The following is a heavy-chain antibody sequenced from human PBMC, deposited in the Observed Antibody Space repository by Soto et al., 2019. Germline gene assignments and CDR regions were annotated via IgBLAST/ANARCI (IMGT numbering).Heavy chain of an antibody. CDR1: GVSISSTTYY. V-gene: IGHV4-39*01. Sequence: PSETLSLTCPVSGVSISSTTYYWVLIRQPPGKGLEWIGTIHYSGYTYYNPPLKSRVTISVDTSKNQFSLNLSSVTAADTAVYYCARPGGVEQQLVNDAFSSWGQGTMVPVSS. J-gene: IGHJ3*01. CDR2: IHYSGYT. D-gene: IGHD6-13*01. CDR3: ARPGGVEQQLVNDAFSS.